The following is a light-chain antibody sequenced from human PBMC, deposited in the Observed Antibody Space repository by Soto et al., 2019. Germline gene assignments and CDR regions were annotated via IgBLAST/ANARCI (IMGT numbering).Light chain of an antibody. Sequence: DIQMTQSPSSLSASVGDRVTITCRASQSISSYLNWYQQKPGKAPKLLIYAASSLQSGVPSRFSGSGSGKDFTLNIRSLQPEDFATYYCQQSYSTPQYTFGQGTKVDIK. CDR1: QSISSY. CDR2: AAS. J-gene: IGKJ2*01. CDR3: QQSYSTPQYT. V-gene: IGKV1-39*01.